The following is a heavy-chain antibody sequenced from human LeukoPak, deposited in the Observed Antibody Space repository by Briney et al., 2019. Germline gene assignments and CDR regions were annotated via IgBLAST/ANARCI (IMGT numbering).Heavy chain of an antibody. D-gene: IGHD3-22*01. CDR2: INPNNGGT. CDR1: GYTFTGYF. J-gene: IGHJ4*02. CDR3: ARDERYDSSGYPFDY. Sequence: GASVKVSCKASGYTFTGYFIHRVRQAPGQGLEWMGWINPNNGGTKYAQKFQDRVTMTRDTSISTAYMELSRLRSDDTAVYYCARDERYDSSGYPFDYWGQGTLVTVSS. V-gene: IGHV1-2*02.